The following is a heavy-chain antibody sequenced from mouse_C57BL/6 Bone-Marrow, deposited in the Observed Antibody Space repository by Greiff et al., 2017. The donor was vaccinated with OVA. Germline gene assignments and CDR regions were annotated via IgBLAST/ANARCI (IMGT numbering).Heavy chain of an antibody. V-gene: IGHV1-81*01. J-gene: IGHJ4*01. D-gene: IGHD2-4*01. CDR2: IYPRNGNT. CDR1: GYTFTSYG. CDR3: ARSGLRAMDY. Sequence: QVQLQQSGAELARPGASVKLSCKASGYTFTSYGISWVKQRPGQGLEWIGEIYPRNGNTNYNEKFKGKATLTADKSSSTAYMELRSLTSEDSAVYFCARSGLRAMDYGGQGTSVTVSS.